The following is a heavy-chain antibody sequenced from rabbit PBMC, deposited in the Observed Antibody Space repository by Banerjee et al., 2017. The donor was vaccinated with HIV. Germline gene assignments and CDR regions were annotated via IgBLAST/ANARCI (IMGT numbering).Heavy chain of an antibody. V-gene: IGHV1S45*01. CDR3: ARDLAGAIGWNFGW. CDR2: INVITGKA. CDR1: GFSFSNKAV. D-gene: IGHD4-1*01. J-gene: IGHJ3*01. Sequence: QEQLVESGGGLVKPGASLTLTCKASGFSFSNKAVMCWVRQAPGKGLEWIACINVITGKAVYANWPKGRFTISKASSTTVTLQMTSLTAVDTATYFCARDLAGAIGWNFGWWGQGTLVTVS.